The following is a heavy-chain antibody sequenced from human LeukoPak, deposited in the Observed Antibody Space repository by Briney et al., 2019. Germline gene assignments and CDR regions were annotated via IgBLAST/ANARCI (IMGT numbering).Heavy chain of an antibody. V-gene: IGHV3-23*01. CDR1: GFTFSSYA. Sequence: GGSLRLSCAASGFTFSSYAMSWVRQAPGKGLEWVSAISGGGGSTYYADSVKGRFTISRDNSKNTLYLQMNSLRAEDTAVYYCAKLGSSSCYTGIDYWGQGTLVTVSS. CDR2: ISGGGGST. J-gene: IGHJ4*02. D-gene: IGHD2-2*02. CDR3: AKLGSSSCYTGIDY.